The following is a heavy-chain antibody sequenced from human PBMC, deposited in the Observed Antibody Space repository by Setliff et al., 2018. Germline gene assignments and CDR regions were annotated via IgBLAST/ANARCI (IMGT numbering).Heavy chain of an antibody. CDR2: ISPYNGNT. CDR1: GYTFNSYG. D-gene: IGHD5-18*01. J-gene: IGHJ6*03. CDR3: ARGGHIRYDYYYMDV. Sequence: ASVKVSCKASGYTFNSYGINWLRQAPGQGLEWLGWISPYNGNTKYAQTVQDRITMATDASTRTSYMELSSLRSDDTALYYCARGGHIRYDYYYMDVWGKGTTVTVS. V-gene: IGHV1-18*04.